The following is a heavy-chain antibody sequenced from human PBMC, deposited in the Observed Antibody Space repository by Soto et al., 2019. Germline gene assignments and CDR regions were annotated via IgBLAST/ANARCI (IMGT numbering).Heavy chain of an antibody. CDR3: ARRITMVRGPYYYYGMDV. D-gene: IGHD3-10*01. V-gene: IGHV3-48*02. Sequence: PWGSLRLSCAGSGFTFSSRAMTWVRQAPGKGLEWVSFISSTSSTKDYADSVKGRFTISRDNAKNSVYLQMNSLRDGDTAVYYCARRITMVRGPYYYYGMDVWGQGTTVTVSS. J-gene: IGHJ6*02. CDR2: ISSTSSTK. CDR1: GFTFSSRA.